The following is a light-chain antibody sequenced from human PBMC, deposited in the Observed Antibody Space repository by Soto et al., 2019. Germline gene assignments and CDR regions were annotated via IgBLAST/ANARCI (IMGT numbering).Light chain of an antibody. Sequence: EIVLTQSPDTLSFSPGESATLSCRTSQIISTVYLAWYQQKPGQPPRLLTYGTSYRAAGIPDRFSGGGSGTDFTLTITRLEPADSAVYYCQQYGPSLGTFGPGTRLEVK. CDR3: QQYGPSLGT. V-gene: IGKV3-20*01. J-gene: IGKJ2*01. CDR1: QIISTVY. CDR2: GTS.